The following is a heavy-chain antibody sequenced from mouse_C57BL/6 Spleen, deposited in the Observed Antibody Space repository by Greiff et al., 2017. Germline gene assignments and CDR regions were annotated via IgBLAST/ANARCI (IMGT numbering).Heavy chain of an antibody. V-gene: IGHV1-72*01. CDR2: IDPNSGGT. CDR1: GYTFTSYW. CDR3: ASVITTGFYYYAMDY. Sequence: QVQLQQPGAELVKPGASVKLSCKASGYTFTSYWMHWVKQRPGRGLEWIGRIDPNSGGTKYNEKFKSKDTLTVDKPSSTAYMQLSSLTSEDSAVYYCASVITTGFYYYAMDYWGQGTSVTVSS. D-gene: IGHD1-1*01. J-gene: IGHJ4*01.